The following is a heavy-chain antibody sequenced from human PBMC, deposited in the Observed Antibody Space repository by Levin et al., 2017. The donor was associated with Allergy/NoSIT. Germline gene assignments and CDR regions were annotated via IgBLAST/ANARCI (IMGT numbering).Heavy chain of an antibody. CDR3: ARDYGRNDY. Sequence: ASVKVSCKASGYSFTSYAFSWVRQAPGQGLEWMGWISAFNGNTDYAHKFQGRVTMTTDTSTNTAYMELKSLKSDDTAVYFCARDYGRNDYWGQGTLVTVSS. CDR1: GYSFTSYA. J-gene: IGHJ4*02. D-gene: IGHD3-10*01. CDR2: ISAFNGNT. V-gene: IGHV1-18*01.